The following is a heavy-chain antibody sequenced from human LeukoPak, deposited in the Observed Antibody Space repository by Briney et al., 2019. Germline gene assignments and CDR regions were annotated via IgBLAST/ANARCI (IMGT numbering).Heavy chain of an antibody. CDR3: ASGSSGWSPYYFDY. V-gene: IGHV1-46*01. D-gene: IGHD6-19*01. CDR2: INPSGGST. CDR1: GYTFTSYY. Sequence: ASVKVSCKASGYTFTSYYMHWVRQAPGQGLEWMGIINPSGGSTSYAQKFQGRVTMTRDTSISTAYMELSRLRSDDTAVYYCASGSSGWSPYYFDYWGQGTLVTVSS. J-gene: IGHJ4*02.